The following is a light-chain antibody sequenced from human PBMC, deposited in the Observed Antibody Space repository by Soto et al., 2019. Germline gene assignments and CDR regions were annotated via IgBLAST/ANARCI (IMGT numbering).Light chain of an antibody. CDR1: HTISSSY. J-gene: IGKJ1*01. CDR3: QQYVTSSPRT. V-gene: IGKV3-20*01. Sequence: EIVLTQSPGTLSWSPRERATLSCRASHTISSSYLAWYQQKPGQAPRLLMYGISRRSTGIPDRFSGSGSGPAFTRTSTRLEPQEFAVYYCQQYVTSSPRTFGQAPKV. CDR2: GIS.